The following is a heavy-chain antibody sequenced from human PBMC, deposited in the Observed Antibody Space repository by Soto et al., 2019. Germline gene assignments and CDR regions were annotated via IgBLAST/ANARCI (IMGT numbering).Heavy chain of an antibody. CDR2: IIPILGIA. J-gene: IGHJ4*02. V-gene: IGHV1-69*02. D-gene: IGHD2-2*01. Sequence: SVKVSCKASGYTFSSYTISWVRQAPGQGLEWMGRIIPILGIANYAQKFHGRVTITADKSTSTAYMELSSLRSEDTAVYYCVTSRCSSTSCLFDYWGQGTLVTVSS. CDR1: GYTFSSYT. CDR3: VTSRCSSTSCLFDY.